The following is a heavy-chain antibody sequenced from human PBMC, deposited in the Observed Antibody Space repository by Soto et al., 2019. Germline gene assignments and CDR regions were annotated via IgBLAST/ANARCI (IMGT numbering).Heavy chain of an antibody. Sequence: QVQLVQSGAEVKKPGASVKVSCKASGYTFISYDINWVRQATGQGLEWMGWMNANTGDTGYAQKSQGRVNMTRSTPITTATVELSSPRFDDAAGYFCARGNGYIFDYWGQGTLVTVSS. D-gene: IGHD5-12*01. J-gene: IGHJ4*02. CDR3: ARGNGYIFDY. CDR2: MNANTGDT. V-gene: IGHV1-8*01. CDR1: GYTFISYD.